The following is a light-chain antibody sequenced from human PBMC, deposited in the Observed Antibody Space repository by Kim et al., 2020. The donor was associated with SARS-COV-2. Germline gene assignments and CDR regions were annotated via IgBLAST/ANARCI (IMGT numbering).Light chain of an antibody. V-gene: IGLV1-44*01. CDR1: TSNIGSNT. J-gene: IGLJ1*01. CDR2: GDN. Sequence: QSVLTQPPSASGTPGQRVTISWSGSTSNIGSNTVNWYQHLPGTAPKLLIYGDNQRPSGVPDRFSGSKSGTSASLAISGLQSEDEADYYCAAWDDSLNGQVFGTGTKVTVL. CDR3: AAWDDSLNGQV.